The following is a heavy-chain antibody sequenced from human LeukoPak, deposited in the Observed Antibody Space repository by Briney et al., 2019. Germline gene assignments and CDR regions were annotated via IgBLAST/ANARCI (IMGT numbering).Heavy chain of an antibody. V-gene: IGHV4-31*03. D-gene: IGHD1-26*01. CDR3: ARCGRWDLRPDV. CDR1: GGSISSDGYY. Sequence: SQTLSLTCTVSGGSISSDGYYWNWIRQHPERGLGWIAYMYFSGSTAYNPSLKSRVTISVDTSKNQFSLKLSAVTAADTAIYYCARCGRWDLRPDVWGQGTLVAVSS. J-gene: IGHJ4*02. CDR2: MYFSGST.